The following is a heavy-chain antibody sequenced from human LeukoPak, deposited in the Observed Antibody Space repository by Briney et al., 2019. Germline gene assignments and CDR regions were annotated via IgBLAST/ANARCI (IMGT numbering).Heavy chain of an antibody. CDR3: AKGKVPAAVPVNWSAP. V-gene: IGHV3-23*01. D-gene: IGHD2-2*01. CDR1: GVTLSGDA. J-gene: IGHJ5*02. CDR2: ISGSGGST. Sequence: GGCLRLSCAASGVTLSGDAMGWGREGPGEGLEWVSAISGSGGSTYYADSVKGRFTISRDNSKNTLYRQRDSRRAGDTAVYYWAKGKVPAAVPVNWSAPSGQRTLVTVPS.